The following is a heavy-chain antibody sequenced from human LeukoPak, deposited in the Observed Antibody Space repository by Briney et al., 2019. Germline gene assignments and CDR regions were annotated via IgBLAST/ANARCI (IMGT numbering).Heavy chain of an antibody. CDR3: ARDRRTGRRIGYYYYMDV. CDR2: IYSGGST. V-gene: IGHV3-66*02. CDR1: GFTFSSYS. Sequence: GGSLRLSCAASGFTFSSYSINRVRQAPGKGLEWVSVIYSGGSTYYADSVKGRFTISRDNSKNTLYLQMNSLRAEDTAVYYCARDRRTGRRIGYYYYMDVWGKGTTVTVSS. J-gene: IGHJ6*03. D-gene: IGHD1-14*01.